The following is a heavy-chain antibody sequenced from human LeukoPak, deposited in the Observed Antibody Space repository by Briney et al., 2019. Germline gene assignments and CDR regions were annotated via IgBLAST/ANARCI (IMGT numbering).Heavy chain of an antibody. J-gene: IGHJ5*02. CDR2: IREERGQE. D-gene: IGHD5-18*01. CDR3: ASLDTAKQPLANH. CDR1: GFTFSSYA. Sequence: PWGVLRLSCAASGFTFSSYAMSWVRQAPGKGLEWVANIREERGQEYYVDSVKGRFTISKNSAKNSLYLQMNTLRVEDTAMYYCASLDTAKQPLANHWGQGTLVTVSS. V-gene: IGHV3-7*03.